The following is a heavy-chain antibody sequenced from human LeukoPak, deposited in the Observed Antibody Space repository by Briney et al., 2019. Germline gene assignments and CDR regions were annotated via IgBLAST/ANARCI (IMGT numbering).Heavy chain of an antibody. D-gene: IGHD6-13*01. Sequence: SETLSLTCGVSSGSISSGKWWSWVRQPPGKGLEWIGEISHGGSPNYNPSLKSRLTISVDLPKNQFSLDLRSVTAADTAVYYCARDAAAGYSLACWGQGTLVTVSS. CDR2: ISHGGSP. V-gene: IGHV4/OR15-8*01. CDR3: ARDAAAGYSLAC. J-gene: IGHJ4*02. CDR1: SGSISSGKW.